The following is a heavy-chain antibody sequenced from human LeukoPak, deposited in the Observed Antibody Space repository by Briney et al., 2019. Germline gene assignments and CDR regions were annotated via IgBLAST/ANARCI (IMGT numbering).Heavy chain of an antibody. CDR3: APTIAAAGTKNWFDP. D-gene: IGHD6-13*01. CDR1: GFTFSSYW. V-gene: IGHV4-34*08. Sequence: GSLRLSCAASGFTFSSYWMSWIRQPPGKGLEWIGEINHSGSTNYNPSLKSRVTISVDTSKNQFSLKLSSVTAADTAVYYCAPTIAAAGTKNWFDPWGQGTLVTVSS. CDR2: INHSGST. J-gene: IGHJ5*02.